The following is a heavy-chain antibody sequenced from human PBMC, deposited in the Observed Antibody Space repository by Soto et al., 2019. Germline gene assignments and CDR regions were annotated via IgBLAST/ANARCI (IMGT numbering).Heavy chain of an antibody. CDR3: ASSVLLWFGELLQYYDY. CDR1: GGSISSSSYY. J-gene: IGHJ4*02. CDR2: IYYSGST. V-gene: IGHV4-39*01. D-gene: IGHD3-10*01. Sequence: PSETLSLTCTVSGGSISSSSYYWGWIRQPPGKGLEWIGSIYYSGSTYYNPSLKSRVTISVDTSKNQFSLKLSSVTAADTAVYYCASSVLLWFGELLQYYDYWGQGTLVTVSS.